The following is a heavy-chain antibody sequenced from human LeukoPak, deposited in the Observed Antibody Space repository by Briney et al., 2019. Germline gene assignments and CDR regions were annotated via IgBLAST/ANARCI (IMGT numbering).Heavy chain of an antibody. J-gene: IGHJ6*02. V-gene: IGHV3-48*02. CDR1: GFTFSSYS. D-gene: IGHD2-2*02. CDR3: ARDALYCGSTACYNYYYAVDV. CDR2: ISSSSSTI. Sequence: PGGSLRLSCAASGFTFSSYSMNWVRQAPGKGLEWVSYISSSSSTIYYADSVKGRFTLSRDNAKNSLYLQMNSLRDEDTAVYYCARDALYCGSTACYNYYYAVDVWGQGTTVTVSS.